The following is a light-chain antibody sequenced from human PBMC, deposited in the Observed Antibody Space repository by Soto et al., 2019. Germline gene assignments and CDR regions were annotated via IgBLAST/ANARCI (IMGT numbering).Light chain of an antibody. V-gene: IGKV1-5*03. CDR2: KAS. CDR3: QQYNSYLT. CDR1: QSISSW. Sequence: DIQMTQSPSTLSASVGDRVTITCRASQSISSWLAWYQQKPGKAPKLLIYKASSLESGVPSRFSGSGSGTEFTLTISSLQPDDFATYYCQQYNSYLTFGKGTNVEIK. J-gene: IGKJ1*01.